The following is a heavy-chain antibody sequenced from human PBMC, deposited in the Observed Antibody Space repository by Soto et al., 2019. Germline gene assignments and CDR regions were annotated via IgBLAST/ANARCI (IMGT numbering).Heavy chain of an antibody. CDR3: AKDSLYSSSSLDY. Sequence: QTGGSLRLSCAASGFTFSSSGMHWVRQAPGKGLEWVAVISYDGSNEYYADSVKGRFTISRDNSKNTLYLQMDSLRADDTAVYYCAKDSLYSSSSLDYWGQGTLVTVSS. D-gene: IGHD6-6*01. V-gene: IGHV3-30*18. CDR1: GFTFSSSG. J-gene: IGHJ4*02. CDR2: ISYDGSNE.